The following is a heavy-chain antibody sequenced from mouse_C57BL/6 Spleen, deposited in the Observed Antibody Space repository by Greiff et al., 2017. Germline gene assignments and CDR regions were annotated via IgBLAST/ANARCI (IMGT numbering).Heavy chain of an antibody. J-gene: IGHJ2*01. Sequence: EVNLVESGGGLVKPGGSLKLSCAASGFTFSSYAMSWVRQTPEKRLEWVATISDGGSYTYYPDNVKGRFTISRDNAKNNLYLQMSHLKSEDTAMYYCARERDYGSSPYFDYWGQGTTLTVSS. CDR3: ARERDYGSSPYFDY. CDR2: ISDGGSYT. D-gene: IGHD1-1*01. V-gene: IGHV5-4*01. CDR1: GFTFSSYA.